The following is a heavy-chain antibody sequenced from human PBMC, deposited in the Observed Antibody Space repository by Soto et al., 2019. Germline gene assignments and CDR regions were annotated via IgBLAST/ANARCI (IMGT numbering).Heavy chain of an antibody. V-gene: IGHV3-15*04. CDR1: GFSFSNAW. D-gene: IGHD3-3*01. CDR3: AAAPTPPRFLEWLTRAEYFHY. J-gene: IGHJ1*01. CDR2: VASRSDGGST. Sequence: EVQLVESGGGFVKPGGSLRLSCAASGFSFSNAWMSWLRQAPGKGLVWCGRVASRSDGGSTVYAATVQGRFTISRDDPNNMLYLQMNSLKAEDTAVYFCAAAPTPPRFLEWLTRAEYFHYWGLGTLVTVSS.